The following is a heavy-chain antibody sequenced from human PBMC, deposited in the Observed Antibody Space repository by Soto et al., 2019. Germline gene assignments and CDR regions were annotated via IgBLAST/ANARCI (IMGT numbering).Heavy chain of an antibody. CDR3: ARRLIVAYDAFDI. V-gene: IGHV4-59*01. J-gene: IGHJ3*02. D-gene: IGHD3-22*01. CDR1: GGSISSYY. CDR2: IYYSGST. Sequence: PSETLSLTCTVSGGSISSYYWSWIRQPPGKGLEWIGYIYYSGSTNYNPSLKSRVTISVDTSKNQFSLKLSSVTAADTAVYYCARRLIVAYDAFDIWGQGTMVTVS.